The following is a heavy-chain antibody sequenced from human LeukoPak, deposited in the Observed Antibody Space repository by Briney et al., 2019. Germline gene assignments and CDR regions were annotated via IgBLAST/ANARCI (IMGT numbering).Heavy chain of an antibody. J-gene: IGHJ4*02. CDR1: GDSVSSNSAA. V-gene: IGHV6-1*01. CDR2: AYYRSKWYT. Sequence: SQTLSLTCAISGDSVSSNSAAWNWVRQSPSRGLEWLGRAYYRSKWYTDYAESVKSRITINPDTSKNQFSLQVNSVTPEDTAVYYCARGSSRIYYYDSSGYSHAFDYWGQGILVTVSS. CDR3: ARGSSRIYYYDSSGYSHAFDY. D-gene: IGHD3-22*01.